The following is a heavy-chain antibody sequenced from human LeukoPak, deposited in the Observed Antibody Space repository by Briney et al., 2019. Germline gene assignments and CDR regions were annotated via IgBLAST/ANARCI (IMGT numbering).Heavy chain of an antibody. CDR2: ISYDGSNK. Sequence: GGSLRLSCSASAFTFSGYAMHWVRQAPGKGLEWVAVISYDGSNKYYADSVKGRFTISRDNSKNTLYLQMHSLRTEDTAVYYCARDELAGSYFGYWGQGTLVTVSS. CDR3: ARDELAGSYFGY. J-gene: IGHJ4*02. CDR1: AFTFSGYA. V-gene: IGHV3-30-3*01. D-gene: IGHD3-10*01.